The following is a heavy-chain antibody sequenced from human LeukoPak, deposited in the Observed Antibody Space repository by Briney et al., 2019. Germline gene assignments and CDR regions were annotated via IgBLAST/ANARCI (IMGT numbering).Heavy chain of an antibody. D-gene: IGHD2-2*01. J-gene: IGHJ4*02. V-gene: IGHV4-34*01. CDR3: ARSSVVPAAIRFDY. CDR2: INHSGST. Sequence: PSETLSLTCGVYGGSFSGYYWSWIRQPPGKGLEWTGEINHSGSTNCNPSLKSRVTISVDTSKNQFSLKLSSVTAADTAVYYCARSSVVPAAIRFDYWGQGTLVTVSS. CDR1: GGSFSGYY.